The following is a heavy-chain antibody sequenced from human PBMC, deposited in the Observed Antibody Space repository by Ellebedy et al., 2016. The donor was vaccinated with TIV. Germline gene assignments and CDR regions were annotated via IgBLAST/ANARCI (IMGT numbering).Heavy chain of an antibody. D-gene: IGHD4-17*01. V-gene: IGHV3-7*04. J-gene: IGHJ4*02. CDR3: ARAPPYGPLDY. CDR2: IKQDGSEK. Sequence: GESLKISXAASGFTFSSYGMHWVRQAPGKGLEWVANIKQDGSEKYYVDSVKGRFTISRDNAKNSLYLQMNSLRAEDTAVYYCARAPPYGPLDYWGQGTLVTVSS. CDR1: GFTFSSYG.